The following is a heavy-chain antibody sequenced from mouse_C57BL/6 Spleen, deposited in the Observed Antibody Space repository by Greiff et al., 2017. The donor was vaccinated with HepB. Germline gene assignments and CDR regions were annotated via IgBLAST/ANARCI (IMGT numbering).Heavy chain of an antibody. CDR3: ARGYYGLGAMDY. Sequence: VQGVESGPELVKPGASVKISCKASGYAFSSSWMNWVKQRPGKGLEWIGRIYPGDGDTNYNGKFKGKATLTADKSSSTAYMQLSSLTSEDSAVYFCARGYYGLGAMDYWGQGTSVTVSS. D-gene: IGHD1-1*01. CDR1: GYAFSSSW. J-gene: IGHJ4*01. CDR2: IYPGDGDT. V-gene: IGHV1-82*01.